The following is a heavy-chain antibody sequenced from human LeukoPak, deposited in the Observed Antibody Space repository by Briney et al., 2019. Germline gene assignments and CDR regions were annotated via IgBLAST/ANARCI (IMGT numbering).Heavy chain of an antibody. CDR3: ARSSRYYYDSSGYSTFDY. Sequence: GGSLRLSCAASGFDFSNQAMSWVRQAPGKGLEWVSGISGGGGATYSADSVKGRFTISRDNSKNTMYLQMKSLRVEDTALYYCARSSRYYYDSSGYSTFDYWGQGTLVTVSS. D-gene: IGHD3-22*01. CDR2: ISGGGGAT. J-gene: IGHJ4*02. CDR1: GFDFSNQA. V-gene: IGHV3-23*01.